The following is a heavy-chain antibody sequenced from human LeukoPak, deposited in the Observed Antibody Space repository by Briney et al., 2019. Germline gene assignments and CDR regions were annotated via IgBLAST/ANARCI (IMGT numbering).Heavy chain of an antibody. CDR2: ISGSGGST. J-gene: IGHJ5*02. V-gene: IGHV3-23*01. CDR1: GFTFSSYA. Sequence: GGSLRLSCAASGFTFSSYAMSWVRQAPGKGLEWVSAISGSGGSTYYADSVKGRFTISRDNSKNTLYLQMDSLRAEDTAVYYCAKGGPYSSSWYVGYSWFDPWGQGTLVTVSS. CDR3: AKGGPYSSSWYVGYSWFDP. D-gene: IGHD6-13*01.